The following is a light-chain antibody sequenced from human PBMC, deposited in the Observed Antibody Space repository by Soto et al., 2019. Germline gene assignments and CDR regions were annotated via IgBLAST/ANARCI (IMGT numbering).Light chain of an antibody. V-gene: IGLV2-23*02. CDR1: SSDVGSYDL. CDR3: CSYAGSSTLI. J-gene: IGLJ2*01. Sequence: QSALTQPASVSGSPGQSITISCTGTSSDVGSYDLVSWCQQHPDKAPKLMIYEVSERPSGVSNRFSGSKSGNTASLTISGLQAEDEADYYCCSYAGSSTLIFGGGTKLTVL. CDR2: EVS.